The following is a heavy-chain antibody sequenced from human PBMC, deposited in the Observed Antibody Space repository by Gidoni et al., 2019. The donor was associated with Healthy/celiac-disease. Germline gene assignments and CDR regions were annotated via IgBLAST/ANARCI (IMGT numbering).Heavy chain of an antibody. CDR1: GYTFTGYY. Sequence: QVPLVQSGAEVKKPGASVKVSCKAYGYTFTGYYMHWVRQAPGQGLAWMGWINPNSGGTNYAQKFQGWVTMTRDTSISTAYMELSRLRSDDTAVYYCARVYSGSYFGLALAYWGQGTLVTVSS. V-gene: IGHV1-2*04. CDR2: INPNSGGT. CDR3: ARVYSGSYFGLALAY. J-gene: IGHJ4*02. D-gene: IGHD1-26*01.